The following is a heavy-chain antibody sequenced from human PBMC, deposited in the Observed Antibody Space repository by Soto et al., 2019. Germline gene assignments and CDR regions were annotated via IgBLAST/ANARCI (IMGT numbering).Heavy chain of an antibody. CDR1: GFTSSSYS. Sequence: PGGSLRLSCAASGFTSSSYSMNWVRQAPGKGLEWVSYISSSSSTIYYADSVKGRFTISRDNAKNSLYLQMNSLRDEDTAVYYCARELQWELPYANWFAPWGQGTLVTVSS. CDR2: ISSSSSTI. D-gene: IGHD1-26*01. CDR3: ARELQWELPYANWFAP. J-gene: IGHJ5*02. V-gene: IGHV3-48*02.